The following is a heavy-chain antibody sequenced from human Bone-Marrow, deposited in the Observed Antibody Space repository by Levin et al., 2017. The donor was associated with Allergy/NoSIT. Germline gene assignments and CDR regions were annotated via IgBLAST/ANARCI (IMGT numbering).Heavy chain of an antibody. V-gene: IGHV4-59*01. Sequence: SQTLSLPCTVSGGSISGYYWSWIRPPPEKGLEWIGYIYYSGSTKYNASLKSRVTISVDTSKNQFSLKLTSVTAADTAVYYCARAIPSGGNSYYYDYMDVWGKGTTVTVSS. CDR3: ARAIPSGGNSYYYDYMDV. CDR1: GGSISGYY. CDR2: IYYSGST. J-gene: IGHJ6*03. D-gene: IGHD4-23*01.